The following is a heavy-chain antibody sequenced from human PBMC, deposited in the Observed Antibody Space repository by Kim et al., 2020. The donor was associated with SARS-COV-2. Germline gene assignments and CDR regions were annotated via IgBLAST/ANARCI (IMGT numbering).Heavy chain of an antibody. Sequence: YYADSERCRFTISRHNAKNSLYRQMNSLRDEDTAVYYCAIDFYGDYYFDYWGQGTLVTVSS. V-gene: IGHV3-21*01. D-gene: IGHD4-17*01. CDR3: AIDFYGDYYFDY. J-gene: IGHJ4*02.